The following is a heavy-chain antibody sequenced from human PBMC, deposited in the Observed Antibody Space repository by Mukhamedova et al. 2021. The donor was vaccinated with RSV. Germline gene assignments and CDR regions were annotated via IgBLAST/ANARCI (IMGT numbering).Heavy chain of an antibody. CDR3: ARDFYDPSGYSYYFDY. D-gene: IGHD3-22*01. CDR2: IDPTDSNT. J-gene: IGHJ4*02. Sequence: VRQMPGKGLEWMGRIDPTDSNTHYSPSFQGHVTISADKSINTAYLQWSSLKASDTAIYFCARDFYDPSGYSYYFDYWGQGTRVTGS. V-gene: IGHV5-10-1*01.